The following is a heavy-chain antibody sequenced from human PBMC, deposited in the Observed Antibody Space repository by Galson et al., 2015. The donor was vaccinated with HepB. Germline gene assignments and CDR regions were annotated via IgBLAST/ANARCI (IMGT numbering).Heavy chain of an antibody. D-gene: IGHD2-21*01. J-gene: IGHJ4*02. V-gene: IGHV3-7*03. CDR2: IKQDGSEK. CDR1: GFTFSSYW. Sequence: SLRLSCAASGFTFSSYWMSWVRQAPGKGLEWVANIKQDGSEKYYVDSVKGRFTISRDNAKNSLYLQMNSLRAEDTAVYYCARYPSPCGGDCYTSYYFDYWGQGTLVTVSS. CDR3: ARYPSPCGGDCYTSYYFDY.